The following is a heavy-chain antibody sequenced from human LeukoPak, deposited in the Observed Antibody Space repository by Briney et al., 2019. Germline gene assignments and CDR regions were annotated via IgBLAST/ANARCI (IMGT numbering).Heavy chain of an antibody. CDR1: GFTFSSYG. CDR3: AKSSLVLYYGMDV. Sequence: PGRSLRLSCAASGFTFSSYGMHWVRQAPGKGLEWVAVISYDGSNKYYADSVKGRFTISRDNSKNTLYLQMNSLRAEDTAVYYCAKSSLVLYYGMDVWGQGTTVTVSS. D-gene: IGHD6-13*01. CDR2: ISYDGSNK. J-gene: IGHJ6*02. V-gene: IGHV3-30*18.